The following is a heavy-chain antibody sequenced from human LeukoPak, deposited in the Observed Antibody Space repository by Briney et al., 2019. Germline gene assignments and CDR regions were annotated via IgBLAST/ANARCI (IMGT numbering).Heavy chain of an antibody. Sequence: SETLSLTCIVSGFSISSGYYWGWIRQTPRKGLEWIGNIYQTGSTYYNPSLKSRVTISVDTSKNQCSLRLTSVTAADTAVYYCARVGSGYDWDYWGQGTLVTVSS. D-gene: IGHD5-12*01. CDR2: IYQTGST. CDR3: ARVGSGYDWDY. V-gene: IGHV4-38-2*02. CDR1: GFSISSGYY. J-gene: IGHJ4*02.